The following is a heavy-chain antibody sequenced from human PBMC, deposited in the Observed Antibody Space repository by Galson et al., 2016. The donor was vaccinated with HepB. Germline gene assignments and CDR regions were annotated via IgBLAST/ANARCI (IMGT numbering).Heavy chain of an antibody. CDR2: MYYSGNT. D-gene: IGHD3-3*01. V-gene: IGHV4-59*01. J-gene: IGHJ6*02. CDR1: AGSITSNY. CDR3: ARDRKSRERFSYGMDV. Sequence: SETLSLTCTVSAGSITSNYWNWIRQPPGKGLEWIGYMYYSGNTNYNPSFESRVTISIDTSKNQVSLRLTSVTAADTAVYYCARDRKSRERFSYGMDVWGQGTLVTVSS.